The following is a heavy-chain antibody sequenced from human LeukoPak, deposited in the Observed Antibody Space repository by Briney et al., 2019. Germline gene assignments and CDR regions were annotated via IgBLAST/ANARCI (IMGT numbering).Heavy chain of an antibody. CDR3: AGAGIAGSWDLNY. D-gene: IGHD2-15*01. CDR1: GDSVSSNRAA. CDR2: TYYRSKWYN. Sequence: SQTLSLTCVISGDSVSSNRAAWNWIRQSPSRGLEWLGRTYYRSKWYNEYAVSVKSRIIINPDTSKNQFSLQLNSVTPEDSAVYYCAGAGIAGSWDLNYWGQGTLVTVSS. V-gene: IGHV6-1*01. J-gene: IGHJ4*02.